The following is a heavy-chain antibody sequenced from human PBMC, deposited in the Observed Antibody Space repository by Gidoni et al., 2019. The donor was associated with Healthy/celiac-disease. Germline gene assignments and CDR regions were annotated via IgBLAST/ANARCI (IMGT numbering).Heavy chain of an antibody. D-gene: IGHD3-3*01. CDR3: AKSGPRDGFGVVIIYYGMDV. Sequence: EVQLLESGGGLVQPGGSLRLSCAASGFTFSSYAMSWVRQAPGKGLEWVSAISGSGGSTYYADSVKGRFTISRDNSKNTLYLQMNSLRAEDTAVYYCAKSGPRDGFGVVIIYYGMDVWGQGTTVTVSS. CDR1: GFTFSSYA. J-gene: IGHJ6*02. V-gene: IGHV3-23*01. CDR2: ISGSGGST.